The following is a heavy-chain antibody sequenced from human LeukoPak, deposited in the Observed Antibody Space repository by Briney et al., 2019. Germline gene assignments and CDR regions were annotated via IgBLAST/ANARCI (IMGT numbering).Heavy chain of an antibody. Sequence: ASVKISCKASGYTFTSYDINWVRQATGQGLEWMGWMNPNSGNTGYAQKFQGRVTMTRNTSISTAYMELSSLRSEDTAVYYCARAVQDVVTHDAFDIWGQGTMVTVSS. V-gene: IGHV1-8*01. CDR1: GYTFTSYD. CDR2: MNPNSGNT. J-gene: IGHJ3*02. D-gene: IGHD3-22*01. CDR3: ARAVQDVVTHDAFDI.